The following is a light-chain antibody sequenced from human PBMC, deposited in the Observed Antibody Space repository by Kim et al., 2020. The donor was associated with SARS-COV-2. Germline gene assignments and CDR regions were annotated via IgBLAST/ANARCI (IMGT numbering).Light chain of an antibody. Sequence: PGARVTLSCRASQSVSSSSLTWYQQKPDQPPWLLFYGTSTRSTAIPGRFSGSGAATDFTLTISSLQTEAFALYCCHQDYNLPLTFGGGTKV. V-gene: IGKV3D-7*01. CDR1: QSVSSSS. CDR3: HQDYNLPLT. CDR2: GTS. J-gene: IGKJ4*01.